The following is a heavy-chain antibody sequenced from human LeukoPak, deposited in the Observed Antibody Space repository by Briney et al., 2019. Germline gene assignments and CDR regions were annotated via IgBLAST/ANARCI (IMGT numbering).Heavy chain of an antibody. CDR1: GYTFTGYY. J-gene: IGHJ4*02. D-gene: IGHD3-10*01. CDR3: AKTPYSRLWFGELSSPLDY. CDR2: INPNSGGT. V-gene: IGHV1-2*02. Sequence: ASVKVSCKASGYTFTGYYMHWVRQAPGQGLEWMGWINPNSGGTNYAQKFQGRVTMTRDTSISTAYMELSRLRAEDTALYYCAKTPYSRLWFGELSSPLDYWGQGTLVTVSS.